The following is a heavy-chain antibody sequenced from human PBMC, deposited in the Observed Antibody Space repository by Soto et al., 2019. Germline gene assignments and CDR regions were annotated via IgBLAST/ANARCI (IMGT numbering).Heavy chain of an antibody. CDR3: AGPGRSIYVVPTTDY. J-gene: IGHJ4*02. CDR2: IKNKANSYTT. D-gene: IGHD2-21*01. CDR1: GFTFSDHY. Sequence: EVQLVESGGGLVQPGGSLRLSCAASGFTFSDHYMDWVRQAPGKGLEWVGRIKNKANSYTTEYAASVKGRFTISRDDLKNSLYLQMNSLKTEDTAVYYCAGPGRSIYVVPTTDYWGQGTLVTVSS. V-gene: IGHV3-72*01.